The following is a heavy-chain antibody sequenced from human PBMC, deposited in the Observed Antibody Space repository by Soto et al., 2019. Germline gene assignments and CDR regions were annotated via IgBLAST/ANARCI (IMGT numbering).Heavy chain of an antibody. CDR3: ARGKGMEENYYYYGLDI. Sequence: ASVKVSCKASGYTFTTHSMHWVLQAPGQSLEWMGWINGGTGQTKHSQRFQGRVNITRDTSASTAYMELSSLGSEDTAVYYCARGKGMEENYYYYGLDIWGQGTTVTVSS. CDR1: GYTFTTHS. D-gene: IGHD1-1*01. V-gene: IGHV1-3*01. J-gene: IGHJ6*02. CDR2: INGGTGQT.